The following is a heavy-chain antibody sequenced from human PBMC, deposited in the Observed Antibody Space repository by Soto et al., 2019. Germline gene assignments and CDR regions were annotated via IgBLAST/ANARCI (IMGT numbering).Heavy chain of an antibody. Sequence: QVQLVESGGGVVQPGRSLSLSCEASGFSLSTYGMHWVRQAPGKGLEWVAVISYDGSNKYHADSVKGRFTISRDNSRNTLYLQMNSLRLDDSAVYYCAIDAPRYSGFDFSQWGQGTLVTVS. J-gene: IGHJ4*02. CDR1: GFSLSTYG. CDR3: AIDAPRYSGFDFSQ. D-gene: IGHD5-12*01. CDR2: ISYDGSNK. V-gene: IGHV3-30*03.